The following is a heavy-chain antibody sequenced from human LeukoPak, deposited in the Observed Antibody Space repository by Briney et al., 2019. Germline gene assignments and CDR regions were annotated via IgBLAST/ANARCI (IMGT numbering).Heavy chain of an antibody. CDR3: AEENDYGDY. D-gene: IGHD2/OR15-2a*01. J-gene: IGHJ4*02. CDR2: IISIFGTA. V-gene: IGHV1-69*05. CDR1: GGTFSSYA. Sequence: ASVKVSCKASGGTFSSYAISWVRQAPGQGLEWMGRIISIFGTANYAQKFQGRVTITTDESTSTAYMELSSLRSEDTAVYYCAEENDYGDYWGQGTLVTVSS.